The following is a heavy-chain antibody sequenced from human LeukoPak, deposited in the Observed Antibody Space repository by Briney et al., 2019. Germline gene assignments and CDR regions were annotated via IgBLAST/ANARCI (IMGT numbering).Heavy chain of an antibody. CDR2: INPSGGST. CDR3: ARAGRITMIVVPPPFDY. CDR1: GYTFTGYY. Sequence: ASVEVSCKASGYTFTGYYMHWVRQAPGQGLEWMGIINPSGGSTSYAQKFQGRVTMTRDMSTSTVYMELSSLRSEDTAVYYCARAGRITMIVVPPPFDYWGQGTLVTVSS. V-gene: IGHV1-46*01. J-gene: IGHJ4*02. D-gene: IGHD3-22*01.